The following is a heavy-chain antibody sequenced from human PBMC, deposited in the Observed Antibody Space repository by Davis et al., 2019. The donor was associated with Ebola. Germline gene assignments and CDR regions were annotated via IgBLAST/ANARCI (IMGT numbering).Heavy chain of an antibody. CDR2: INPNDGRT. V-gene: IGHV1-46*01. Sequence: ASVKVSCKASGYTFTNYYMHWVRQAPGQGLEWMGMINPNDGRTIYAQKFQGRVTVTRDTSAATAYMDLSSLRSEDTAVYFCARLSSTWSSLYGMDVWGQGTTVTVSS. J-gene: IGHJ6*02. CDR3: ARLSSTWSSLYGMDV. D-gene: IGHD6-13*01. CDR1: GYTFTNYY.